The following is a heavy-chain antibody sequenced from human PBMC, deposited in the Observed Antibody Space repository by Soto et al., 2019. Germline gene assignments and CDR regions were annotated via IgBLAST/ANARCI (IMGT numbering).Heavy chain of an antibody. CDR1: GLTFSNYA. J-gene: IGHJ4*02. CDR2: TSDSGGNT. CDR3: AKSLTATVYYFDY. Sequence: GGSLRLSCAASGLTFSNYAMNWVRQAPGKGLEWVSTTSDSGGNTYYADSVKGRFTISRDNSKTTLYLQMNSLRAEDTAVYYCAKSLTATVYYFDYWGQGTLVIVSS. V-gene: IGHV3-23*01. D-gene: IGHD4-17*01.